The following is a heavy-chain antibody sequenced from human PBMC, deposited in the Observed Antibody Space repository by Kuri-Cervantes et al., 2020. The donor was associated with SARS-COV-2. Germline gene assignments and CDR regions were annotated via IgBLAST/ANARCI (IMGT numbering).Heavy chain of an antibody. D-gene: IGHD2-2*01. J-gene: IGHJ4*02. CDR2: IIPLFGTT. Sequence: SVKVSCKASGGTFSSYAVTWVRQVPGQGFEWMGRIIPLFGTTIYAQKFRDRVTFTADKSTNTAYMELSSLRSEDTAVYYCARPYCTTTTCYDGTFDSWGQGTLVAVSS. CDR1: GGTFSSYA. CDR3: ARPYCTTTTCYDGTFDS. V-gene: IGHV1-69*06.